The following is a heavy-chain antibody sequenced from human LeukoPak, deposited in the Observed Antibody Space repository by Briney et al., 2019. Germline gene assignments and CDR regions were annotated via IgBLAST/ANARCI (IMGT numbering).Heavy chain of an antibody. CDR2: IDWDDDK. J-gene: IGHJ4*02. D-gene: IGHD3-22*01. CDR1: GFSPSTSGMR. V-gene: IGHV2-70*04. CDR3: ARMMTDSSGLFYN. Sequence: SGPALVKPTQTLTLTCTFSGFSPSTSGMRVNWIRQPPGKALEWLARIDWDDDKFYSTSLKTRLTISKDTSKNQVVLTMTNMDPVDTGTYYCARMMTDSSGLFYNWGQGTLVTVSS.